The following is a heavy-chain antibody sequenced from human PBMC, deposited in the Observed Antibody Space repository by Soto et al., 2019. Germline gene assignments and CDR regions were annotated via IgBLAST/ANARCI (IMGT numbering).Heavy chain of an antibody. D-gene: IGHD6-13*01. J-gene: IGHJ4*02. Sequence: QVHLVQSGAEVKKPGSSVKVSCKTSGNTFNTYAISWVRQAPGQGLEWLGGIMPYIDTANYAQKFQGRVMITADKSSNTVYMKLSSLTSEDTAMYFCARGGYSSSWRFDYWGQGTLVTVAS. V-gene: IGHV1-69*06. CDR3: ARGGYSSSWRFDY. CDR2: IMPYIDTA. CDR1: GNTFNTYA.